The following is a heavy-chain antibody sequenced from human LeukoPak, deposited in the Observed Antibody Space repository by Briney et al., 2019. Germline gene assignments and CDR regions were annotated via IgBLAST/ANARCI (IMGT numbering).Heavy chain of an antibody. CDR2: IYTSGST. D-gene: IGHD2-15*01. CDR3: ARQGGGFAHWFDP. J-gene: IGHJ5*02. V-gene: IGHV4-61*02. CDR1: GGSISSGSYY. Sequence: SQTLSLTCTVSGGSISSGSYYWSWIRQPAGKGLEWIGRIYTSGSTNYNPSLKSRVTMSADTSKNQFSLKLSSVTAADTAVYYCARQGGGFAHWFDPWGQGTLVTVSS.